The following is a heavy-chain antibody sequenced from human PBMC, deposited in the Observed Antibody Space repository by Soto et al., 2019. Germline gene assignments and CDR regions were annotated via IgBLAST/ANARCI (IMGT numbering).Heavy chain of an antibody. V-gene: IGHV1-18*01. CDR3: ARVIPDVEAWFDP. CDR2: ISAYTDTP. D-gene: IGHD2-2*01. Sequence: ASVKVSCKASGYTFTNFGVTWVRRAPGQGLEWMGWISAYTDTPNYAQKFQGRVTMTIDTSTSTAYMDLRSLTSDDTAVYYCARVIPDVEAWFDPWGQGTLVTVSS. J-gene: IGHJ5*02. CDR1: GYTFTNFG.